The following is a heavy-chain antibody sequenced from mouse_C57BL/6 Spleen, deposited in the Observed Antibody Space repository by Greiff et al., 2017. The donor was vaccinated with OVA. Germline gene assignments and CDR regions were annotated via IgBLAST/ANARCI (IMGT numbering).Heavy chain of an antibody. V-gene: IGHV1-80*01. Sequence: VKLQESGAELVKPGASVKISCKASGYAFSSYWMNWVKQRPGKGLEWIGQIYPGDGDTNYNGKFKGKATLTADKSSSTAYMQLSSLTSEESAVYFCARSDYDVDYYAMDDWGQGTSGTVSS. CDR3: ARSDYDVDYYAMDD. D-gene: IGHD2-4*01. CDR2: IYPGDGDT. J-gene: IGHJ4*01. CDR1: GYAFSSYW.